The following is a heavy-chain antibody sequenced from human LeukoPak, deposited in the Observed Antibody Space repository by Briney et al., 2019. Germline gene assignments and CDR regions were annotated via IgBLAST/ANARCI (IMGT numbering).Heavy chain of an antibody. V-gene: IGHV3-7*01. CDR1: GFTFNSYW. J-gene: IGHJ4*02. CDR2: IQQGGSEK. CDR3: ARGYYGDYDLIY. D-gene: IGHD4-17*01. Sequence: PGGSLRLSCAASGFTFNSYWMSWVRQAPGKGLEWVANIQQGGSEKFCVDSVKGRFTISRDNAKNSLYLQMNSLRAEDTAVYYCARGYYGDYDLIYWGQGTLVTVSS.